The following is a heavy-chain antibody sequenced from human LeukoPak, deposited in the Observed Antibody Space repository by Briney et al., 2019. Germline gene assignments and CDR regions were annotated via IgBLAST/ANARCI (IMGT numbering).Heavy chain of an antibody. J-gene: IGHJ4*02. CDR3: ARDGVASGELGGWPGY. Sequence: SETLSLTCTVSGGSLSSVSYYWSWIRQPAGKGLEWIGRIYTSGSTNYNPSLKSRVTISVDTSKNQFSLKLSSVTAADTAVYYCARDGVASGELGGWPGYWGQGTLVTVSA. CDR2: IYTSGST. V-gene: IGHV4-61*02. D-gene: IGHD3-10*01. CDR1: GGSLSSVSYY.